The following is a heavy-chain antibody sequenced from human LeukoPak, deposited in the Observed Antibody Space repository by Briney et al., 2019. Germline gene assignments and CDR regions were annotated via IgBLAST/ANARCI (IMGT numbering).Heavy chain of an antibody. D-gene: IGHD5-18*01. CDR2: IYYSGST. CDR1: GGSISSSSYY. J-gene: IGHJ4*02. V-gene: IGHV4-39*07. CDR3: ARVASGYNYGPPDY. Sequence: SETLSLTCTVPGGSISSSSYYWGWIRQPPGKGLEWIGSIYYSGSTYYNPSLKSRVTISVDTSKNQFSLNLSSVTAADTAVYYCARVASGYNYGPPDYWGQGTLVTVSS.